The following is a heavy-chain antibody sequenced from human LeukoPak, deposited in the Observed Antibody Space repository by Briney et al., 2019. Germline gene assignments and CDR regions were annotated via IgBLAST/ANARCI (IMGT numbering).Heavy chain of an antibody. CDR1: GCTFTNYD. J-gene: IGHJ4*02. V-gene: IGHV1-8*01. D-gene: IGHD6-13*01. CDR3: ARGSYSSSWKTFDY. CDR2: MNPNSGNT. Sequence: ASVKVSCKASGCTFTNYDINWVRQATGQGLEWMGWMNPNSGNTGYAQNFQGRFTMTRNTSIVTAYMELNSLRAEDTAVYYCARGSYSSSWKTFDYWGQGTLVTVSS.